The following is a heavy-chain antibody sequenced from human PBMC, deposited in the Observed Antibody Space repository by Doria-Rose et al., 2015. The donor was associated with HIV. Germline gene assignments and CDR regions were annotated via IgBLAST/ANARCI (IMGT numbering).Heavy chain of an antibody. J-gene: IGHJ4*02. V-gene: IGHV2-26*01. CDR2: IFSGDER. CDR3: ARIKSSRWYHKYYFDF. D-gene: IGHD6-13*01. Sequence: QVTLKESGPVLVKPTETLTLTCTASGVSLSSPGMGVSWIRQPPGKALEWLAHIFSGDERSYKTSLKSRLNISRGTSKSQVVLTMTDMDPVDTATYYCARIKSSRWYHKYYFDFWGQGTLVIVSA. CDR1: GVSLSSPGMG.